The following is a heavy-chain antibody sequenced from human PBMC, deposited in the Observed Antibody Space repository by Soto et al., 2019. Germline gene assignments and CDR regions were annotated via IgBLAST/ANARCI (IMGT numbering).Heavy chain of an antibody. J-gene: IGHJ6*02. Sequence: HPGGSLTRSCVSSGFTFIGYCVHWVRQALGRGLEWVSFISPDGNIEYYDDSVKGRFTISRDNSKRTLFLQMNSLRVEDPAVYYCPKSLEFCTTGTCSPDFFYVMDVWGQGTTVTVSS. CDR2: ISPDGNIE. CDR3: PKSLEFCTTGTCSPDFFYVMDV. CDR1: GFTFIGYC. V-gene: IGHV3-30*18. D-gene: IGHD2-8*01.